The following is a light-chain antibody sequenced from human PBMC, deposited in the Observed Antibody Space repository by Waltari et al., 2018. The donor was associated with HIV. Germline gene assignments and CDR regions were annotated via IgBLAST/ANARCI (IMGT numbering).Light chain of an antibody. V-gene: IGKV2-28*01. Sequence: VMTQFALSLHATAGAAAHIPCRSGQSLLHINGYNYLDWYLQKPGQPPQLLIYLASNRASGIPLRFSGSGIGTEFTLEISTVKAEDVGTFYCMQGLQTPHTFGQGTKLQI. CDR3: MQGLQTPHT. CDR2: LAS. J-gene: IGKJ2*01. CDR1: QSLLHINGYNY.